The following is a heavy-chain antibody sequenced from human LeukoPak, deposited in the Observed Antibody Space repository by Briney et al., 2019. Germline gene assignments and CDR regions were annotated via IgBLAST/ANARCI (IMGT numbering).Heavy chain of an antibody. J-gene: IGHJ4*02. CDR2: IRYDGSNK. CDR3: AKIQYYYGSGSYLDY. V-gene: IGHV3-30*02. D-gene: IGHD3-10*01. Sequence: GGSLRLSCAASGFTFDDYTMHWVRQAPGKGLEWVAFIRYDGSNKYYADSVKGRFTISRDNSKNTLYLQMNSLRAEDTAVYYCAKIQYYYGSGSYLDYWGQGTLVTVSS. CDR1: GFTFDDYT.